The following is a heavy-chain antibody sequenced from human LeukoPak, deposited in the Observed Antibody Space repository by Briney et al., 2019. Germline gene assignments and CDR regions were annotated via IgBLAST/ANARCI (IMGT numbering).Heavy chain of an antibody. D-gene: IGHD2-2*01. CDR3: ARETRGALVVPAATPINWFDP. J-gene: IGHJ5*02. CDR2: IYYSGST. CDR1: GGFISSCGYY. V-gene: IGHV4-31*11. Sequence: SETLSLTCAVSGGFISSCGYYWSWIRQHPGKGLEWIGYIYYSGSTYYNPSLKSRVTISVDTSKNQFSLKLSSVTAADTAVYYCARETRGALVVPAATPINWFDPWGQGTLVTVSS.